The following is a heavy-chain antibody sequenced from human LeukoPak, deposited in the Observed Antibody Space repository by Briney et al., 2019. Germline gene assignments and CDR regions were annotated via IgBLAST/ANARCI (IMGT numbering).Heavy chain of an antibody. J-gene: IGHJ4*02. Sequence: SVKVSCKASGGTFSSYAISWVRQAPGQGLEWMGGIIPIFGTANYAQKFQGRVTITGDESTSTAYMELSSLRSEDTAVYYCATGPFSPAIVVVPAAISNYFDYWGQGTLVTVSS. V-gene: IGHV1-69*13. CDR1: GGTFSSYA. CDR3: ATGPFSPAIVVVPAAISNYFDY. D-gene: IGHD2-2*02. CDR2: IIPIFGTA.